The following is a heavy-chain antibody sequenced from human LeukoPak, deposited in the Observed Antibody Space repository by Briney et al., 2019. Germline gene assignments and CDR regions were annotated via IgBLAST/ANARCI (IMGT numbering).Heavy chain of an antibody. J-gene: IGHJ3*02. Sequence: GGSLRLSCEASGFTFSNYGMNWVRQAPGKGLEWVSFTDTSGNYIYYGDSVKGRFTISRDNARNLLFLQMNGLRAEDTAVYYCARGRSITLLRGVAMSDGFDICGQGATFAVSS. V-gene: IGHV3-21*06. CDR3: ARGRSITLLRGVAMSDGFDI. CDR1: GFTFSNYG. D-gene: IGHD3-10*01. CDR2: TDTSGNYI.